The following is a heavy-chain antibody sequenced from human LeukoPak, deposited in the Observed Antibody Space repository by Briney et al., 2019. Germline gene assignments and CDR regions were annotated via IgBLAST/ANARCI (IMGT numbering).Heavy chain of an antibody. V-gene: IGHV4-38-2*02. Sequence: SETQSLTCTVSGYSITSGYYWGWVRQPPGKGLEWIGSIYHSGTTYYNPSLKSRVTISVDTSKNQFSLKLSSVTASDTAVYYCARGDTYGDSDYWGQGTLVTVSS. J-gene: IGHJ4*02. CDR1: GYSITSGYY. CDR2: IYHSGTT. CDR3: ARGDTYGDSDY. D-gene: IGHD4-17*01.